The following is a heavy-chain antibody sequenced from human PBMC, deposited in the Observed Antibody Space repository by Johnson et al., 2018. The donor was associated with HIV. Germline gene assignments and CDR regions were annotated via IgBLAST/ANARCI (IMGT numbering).Heavy chain of an antibody. Sequence: VQLVESGGGVVQPGGSLRLSCAASGFTFSSYDLHWVRQATGKGLEWVSVIYSGGSTYYADSVKGRFTISRDNSKNTLYLQMNSLRAEDTAVYYCAGVDRGAFDLWGHGTLVTVSS. CDR2: IYSGGST. CDR1: GFTFSSYD. J-gene: IGHJ3*01. V-gene: IGHV3-66*01. CDR3: AGVDRGAFDL. D-gene: IGHD3-22*01.